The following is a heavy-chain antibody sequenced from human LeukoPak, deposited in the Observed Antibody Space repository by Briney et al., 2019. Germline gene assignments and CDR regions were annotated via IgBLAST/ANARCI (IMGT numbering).Heavy chain of an antibody. Sequence: GGSLRLSCAASGFTFSSYAMNWVRQAPGKGLEWVSSISSSSSYIYYADSVKGRFTISRDNAKNSLYLQMNSLRAEDTAVYYCARDKDGYTDYWGQGTLVTVSS. J-gene: IGHJ4*02. CDR1: GFTFSSYA. CDR2: ISSSSSYI. D-gene: IGHD5-12*01. V-gene: IGHV3-21*01. CDR3: ARDKDGYTDY.